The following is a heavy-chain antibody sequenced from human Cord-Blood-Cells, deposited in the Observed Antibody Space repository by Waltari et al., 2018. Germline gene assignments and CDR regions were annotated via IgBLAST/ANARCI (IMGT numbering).Heavy chain of an antibody. Sequence: QVQLVQSGAEVKKPGASVKVSCKASGYTFTGYYLHWVRQAPGQGFEWRGGINPNSGGTNYAEKSQGRVAMASETSSSTGCMGLSRLRSDDTAVYYCAGGWGGTPFDYWGQGTLGTVSS. J-gene: IGHJ4*02. CDR2: INPNSGGT. D-gene: IGHD7-27*01. V-gene: IGHV1-2*02. CDR1: GYTFTGYY. CDR3: AGGWGGTPFDY.